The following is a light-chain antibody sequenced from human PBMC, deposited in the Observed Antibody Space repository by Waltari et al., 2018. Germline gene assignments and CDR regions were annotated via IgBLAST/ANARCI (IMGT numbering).Light chain of an antibody. CDR2: EAN. CDR1: SNDVGSYNL. CDR3: CSYAGSIFV. V-gene: IGLV2-23*01. J-gene: IGLJ1*01. Sequence: QSALTQPASVSGSPGQSITISCTGTSNDVGSYNLVSWYQQHPGKAPQLIIYEANKRPSGIPNRLSGSKSGNTASLTSSGLEAEDEAEYYCCSYAGSIFVFGTGTKVTVL.